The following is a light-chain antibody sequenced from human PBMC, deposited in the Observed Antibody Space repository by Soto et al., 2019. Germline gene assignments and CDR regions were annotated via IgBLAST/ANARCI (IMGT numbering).Light chain of an antibody. CDR3: QTYNFAPYP. Sequence: DIQMTQSPSSLSASVGDRVTITCRASQGISNYLAWYQQKPGKVPKLLIYAATTLQSGVPSRFSGSESGTDFTLPISSLQPEDVSTYYLQTYNFAPYPFGQGTKLEIK. CDR2: AAT. V-gene: IGKV1-27*01. J-gene: IGKJ2*01. CDR1: QGISNY.